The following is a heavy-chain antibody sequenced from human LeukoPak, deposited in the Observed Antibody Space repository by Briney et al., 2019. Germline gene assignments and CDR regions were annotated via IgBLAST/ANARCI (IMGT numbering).Heavy chain of an antibody. Sequence: GASVKVSCKASGYTFTGYYMHWVRQAPGQGLEWMGWINPNSGGTNYAQKFQGWVTMTRDTSISTAYMELSRLRSDDTAVYYCARERNPAYSSGWLNYWGQGTLVTVSS. CDR2: INPNSGGT. J-gene: IGHJ4*02. V-gene: IGHV1-2*04. CDR3: ARERNPAYSSGWLNY. CDR1: GYTFTGYY. D-gene: IGHD6-19*01.